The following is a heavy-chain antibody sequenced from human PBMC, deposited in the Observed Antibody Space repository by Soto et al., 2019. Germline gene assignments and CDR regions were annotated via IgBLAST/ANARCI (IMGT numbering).Heavy chain of an antibody. J-gene: IGHJ3*02. CDR2: ISSSSSYI. CDR3: ASVRGSAMRNDAFDI. CDR1: GCTFSSYS. Sequence: EVQLVESGGGLVKPGGSLRLSCAASGCTFSSYSMNWVRQAPGKGLEWVSSISSSSSYIYYADSVKGRFTISRDNAKNALYLQMNSLRVEETAVYYCASVRGSAMRNDAFDIWGQGTMVTVSS. V-gene: IGHV3-21*01.